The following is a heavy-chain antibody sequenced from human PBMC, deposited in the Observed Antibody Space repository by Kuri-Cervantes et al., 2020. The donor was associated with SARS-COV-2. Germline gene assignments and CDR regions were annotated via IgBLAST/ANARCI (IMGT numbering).Heavy chain of an antibody. V-gene: IGHV1-69*13. CDR1: GYTFTSYY. D-gene: IGHD2-15*01. CDR2: IIPILGTA. Sequence: SVKVSCKASGYTFTSYYMHWVRQAPGQGLEWMGGIIPILGTANYAQKFQGRVTITADESTSTAYMELSSLRSEDTAVYYCATAPAVVAANWFDPWGQGTLVTVSS. J-gene: IGHJ5*02. CDR3: ATAPAVVAANWFDP.